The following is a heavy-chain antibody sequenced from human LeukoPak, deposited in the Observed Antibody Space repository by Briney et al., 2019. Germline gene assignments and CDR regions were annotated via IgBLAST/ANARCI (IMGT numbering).Heavy chain of an antibody. CDR3: ARERYFDY. Sequence: GGSLRLSCAASGFTFSTCAMSWVRQAPGKGLEWVSTISGGGRSTDYADSVKGRFTISRDNSKNTLYLQMNSLRAEGTAVYYCARERYFDYWGQGTLVTVSS. J-gene: IGHJ4*02. CDR1: GFTFSTCA. V-gene: IGHV3-23*01. CDR2: ISGGGRST.